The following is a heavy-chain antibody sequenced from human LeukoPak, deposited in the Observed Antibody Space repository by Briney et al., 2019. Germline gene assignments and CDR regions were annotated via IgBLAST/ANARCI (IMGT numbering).Heavy chain of an antibody. CDR2: IYYSGST. D-gene: IGHD1-26*01. CDR3: ARDESGNAFDI. V-gene: IGHV4-39*07. CDR1: GGSISSSSYY. J-gene: IGHJ3*02. Sequence: PSETLSLTCTVPGGSISSSSYYWGWIRQPPWKGLEWIGSIYYSGSTYYNPSLKSRVTISVDKSKNQFSLKLSSVTAADTAVYYCARDESGNAFDIWGQGTMVTVSS.